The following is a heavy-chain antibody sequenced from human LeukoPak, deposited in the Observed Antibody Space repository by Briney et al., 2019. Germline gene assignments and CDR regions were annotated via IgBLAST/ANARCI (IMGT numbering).Heavy chain of an antibody. J-gene: IGHJ4*02. CDR3: ARDRSGYEY. CDR1: GFTFSSYA. CDR2: ISYDGSNK. V-gene: IGHV3-30*01. Sequence: PGGSLRLSCAASGFTFSSYAMHWVRQAPGKGLEWVAVISYDGSNKYYADSVKGRFTISRDNSKNTLYLQMNSLRAEDTAVYYCARDRSGYEYWGQGTLVTVSS. D-gene: IGHD5-12*01.